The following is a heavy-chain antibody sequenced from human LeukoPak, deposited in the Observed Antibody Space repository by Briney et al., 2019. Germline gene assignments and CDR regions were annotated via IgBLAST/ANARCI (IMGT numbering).Heavy chain of an antibody. J-gene: IGHJ4*02. Sequence: GASVKVSCKASGYTFTGYYMHWVRQAPGQGLEWMGRINPNSGGTNYAQKFQGRVTMTRDTSISTAYMELSRLGSDDTAVYCCARGFHSSSWYYFDYGGQGTLVTVSS. CDR2: INPNSGGT. CDR3: ARGFHSSSWYYFDY. CDR1: GYTFTGYY. D-gene: IGHD6-13*01. V-gene: IGHV1-2*06.